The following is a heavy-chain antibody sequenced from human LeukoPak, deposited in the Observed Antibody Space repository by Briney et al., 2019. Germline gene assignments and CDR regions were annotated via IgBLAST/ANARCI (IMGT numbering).Heavy chain of an antibody. J-gene: IGHJ5*02. V-gene: IGHV4-30-2*01. CDR1: GVSISSGGYS. CDR3: ARGVQYVVSQHGNWFDP. CDR2: IYYSGST. Sequence: SETLSLTCAVSGVSISSGGYSWSWIRQPPGKGLEWIGYIYYSGSTYYNPSLKSRVTISVDRSKNQFSLKLSSVTAADTAVYYCARGVQYVVSQHGNWFDPWGREPWSPSPQ. D-gene: IGHD1-1*01.